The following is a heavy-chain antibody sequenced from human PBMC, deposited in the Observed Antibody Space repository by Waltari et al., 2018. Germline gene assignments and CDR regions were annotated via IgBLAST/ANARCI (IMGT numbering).Heavy chain of an antibody. J-gene: IGHJ5*02. CDR1: GYTFTGYY. D-gene: IGHD1-26*01. CDR3: ARRANSSGSYWFDP. CDR2: INPNSGGT. V-gene: IGHV1-2*02. Sequence: QVQLVQSGAEVKKPGASVKVSCKASGYTFTGYYLPWVRRAPEQGLEWMGWINPNSGGTNYAQKFQGRVTMTRDTSISTAYMELSRLRSDDTAVYYCARRANSSGSYWFDPWGQGTLVTVSS.